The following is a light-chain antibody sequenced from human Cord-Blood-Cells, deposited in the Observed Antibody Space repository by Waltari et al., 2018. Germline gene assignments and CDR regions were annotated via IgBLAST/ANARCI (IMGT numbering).Light chain of an antibody. CDR3: QSADSSGTYYV. J-gene: IGLJ1*01. CDR2: KDS. CDR1: ALPKQY. V-gene: IGLV3-25*03. Sequence: SYDLTQPPSVSVSPGQTARITCSGDALPKQYAYGYQQKPGQAPVLVIYKDSERPSGIPERFSGSSSGTTVTLTISGVQAEDEADYYCQSADSSGTYYVFGTGTKVTVL.